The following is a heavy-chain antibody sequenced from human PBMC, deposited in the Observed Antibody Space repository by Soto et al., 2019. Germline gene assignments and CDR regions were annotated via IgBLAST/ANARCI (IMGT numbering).Heavy chain of an antibody. Sequence: ASVKVSCKASGGTFSSYAISWVRQAPGQGLEWMGGIIPIFGTANYAQKFQGRVTITADESTSTAYMELSSLRSEDTAVYYCARGRDILTGLNYWGQGTLVTVSS. CDR1: GGTFSSYA. D-gene: IGHD3-9*01. CDR3: ARGRDILTGLNY. CDR2: IIPIFGTA. V-gene: IGHV1-69*13. J-gene: IGHJ4*02.